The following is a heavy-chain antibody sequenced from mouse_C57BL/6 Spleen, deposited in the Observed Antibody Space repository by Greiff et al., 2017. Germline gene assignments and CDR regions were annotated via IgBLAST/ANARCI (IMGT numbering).Heavy chain of an antibody. CDR2: IFPGSGST. J-gene: IGHJ3*01. CDR1: GYTFTDYY. D-gene: IGHD2-2*01. Sequence: VQLVESGPELVKPGASVKISCKASGYTFTDYYINWVKQRPGQGLEWIGWIFPGSGSTYYNEKFKGKATLTVDKSSSTAYMLLSSLTSEDSAVYFCARSRGYAVGWFAYWGQGTLVTVSA. CDR3: ARSRGYAVGWFAY. V-gene: IGHV1-75*01.